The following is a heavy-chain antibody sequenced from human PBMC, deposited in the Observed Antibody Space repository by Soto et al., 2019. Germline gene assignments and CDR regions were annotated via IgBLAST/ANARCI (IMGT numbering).Heavy chain of an antibody. Sequence: GESLKISCKGSGYSFTSYWISWVRQMPGKGLEWMGRIDPSDSYTNYSPSFQGHVTISADKSISTAYLQWSSLKASDTAMYYCARHVRSGSYGYYYYGMDVCGQGTTVTVSS. CDR1: GYSFTSYW. CDR2: IDPSDSYT. CDR3: ARHVRSGSYGYYYYGMDV. V-gene: IGHV5-10-1*01. D-gene: IGHD1-26*01. J-gene: IGHJ6*02.